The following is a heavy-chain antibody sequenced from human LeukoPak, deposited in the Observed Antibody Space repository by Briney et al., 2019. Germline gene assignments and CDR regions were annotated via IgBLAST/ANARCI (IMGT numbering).Heavy chain of an antibody. CDR1: GGSISSYY. D-gene: IGHD5-24*01. CDR3: ARWEMATLDY. Sequence: SETLSLTCTVSGGSISSYYWSWIRQPPGKGLEWIGYIYYSGSTNYNPSLKSRVTISVDTSKNQFSLKLSSVTAADTAVYYCARWEMATLDYWGQGTLVTVSS. CDR2: IYYSGST. V-gene: IGHV4-59*08. J-gene: IGHJ4*02.